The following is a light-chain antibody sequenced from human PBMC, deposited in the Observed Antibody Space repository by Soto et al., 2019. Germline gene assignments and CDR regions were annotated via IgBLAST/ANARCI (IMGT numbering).Light chain of an antibody. CDR1: QSVSSN. CDR2: GAS. J-gene: IGKJ1*01. Sequence: EIVMTQSPATLSVSLGERATLSCMASQSVSSNLAWYQQKPGQAPRLLIYGASTRATGIPARFSGSGSGTEFTLTISSLQSEDFAVYYCQQDNNWPQTFGQGTKV. CDR3: QQDNNWPQT. V-gene: IGKV3-15*01.